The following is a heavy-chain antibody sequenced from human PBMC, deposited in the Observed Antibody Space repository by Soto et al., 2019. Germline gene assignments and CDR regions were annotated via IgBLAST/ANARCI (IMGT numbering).Heavy chain of an antibody. D-gene: IGHD3-16*01. Sequence: SETLSLTCTVSGGSISSYYWSWIRQPPGKGLEWIGYIYYSGSTNYNPPIKSRVTISEDTSKNQFSLKLSSVTAADTVLYYCARSTWGQGGYYYYMDVWGKGTTVTVSS. CDR3: ARSTWGQGGYYYYMDV. J-gene: IGHJ6*03. CDR1: GGSISSYY. CDR2: IYYSGST. V-gene: IGHV4-59*08.